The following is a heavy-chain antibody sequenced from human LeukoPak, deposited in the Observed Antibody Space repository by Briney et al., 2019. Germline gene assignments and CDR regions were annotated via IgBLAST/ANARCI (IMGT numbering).Heavy chain of an antibody. CDR3: ARLVVGATYLDY. CDR2: IYYSGST. J-gene: IGHJ4*02. V-gene: IGHV4-30-4*08. Sequence: TLSLTCTVSGGSISSGGYYWSWIRQHPGKGLEWIGYIYYSGSTYYNPSLKSRVTISVDTSKNQFSLKLSSVTAADTAVYHCARLVVGATYLDYWGQGTLVTVSS. D-gene: IGHD1-26*01. CDR1: GGSISSGGYY.